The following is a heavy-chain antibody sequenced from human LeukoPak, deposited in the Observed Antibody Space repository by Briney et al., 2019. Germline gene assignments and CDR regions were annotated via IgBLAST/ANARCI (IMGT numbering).Heavy chain of an antibody. D-gene: IGHD3-22*01. Sequence: GGSLRLSCAASGFTFSSYSMNWVRQAPGKGLEWVSSISSSSSYIYYADSVKGRFTISRDNAKNSLYLQMNSLRAEDTAVYYCARDLLYYYDRDDAFDIWGQGTMVTVSS. CDR1: GFTFSSYS. J-gene: IGHJ3*02. V-gene: IGHV3-21*01. CDR2: ISSSSSYI. CDR3: ARDLLYYYDRDDAFDI.